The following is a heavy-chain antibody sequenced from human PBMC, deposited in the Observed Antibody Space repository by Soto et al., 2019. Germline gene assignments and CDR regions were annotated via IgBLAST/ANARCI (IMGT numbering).Heavy chain of an antibody. Sequence: QLQLQESGPGLVKPWETLSLICTVSGGSISSSSYYWGWIRQPPGKGLEWIGSIYYSGSTYYNPSLNSRVTISVDTSKNQFSLKLSSVTAADTAVYYCARLSLYGPFDSWGQGTLVTVSS. V-gene: IGHV4-39*01. CDR2: IYYSGST. CDR3: ARLSLYGPFDS. J-gene: IGHJ4*02. CDR1: GGSISSSSYY. D-gene: IGHD3-16*01.